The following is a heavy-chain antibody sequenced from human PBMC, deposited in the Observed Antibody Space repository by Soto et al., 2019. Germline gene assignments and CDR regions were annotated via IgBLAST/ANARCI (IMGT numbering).Heavy chain of an antibody. CDR2: IGVYNGNT. Sequence: QVQLVQSGAEVKKPGASVKVSCTAPGYSFPTYGITWVRQAPGQGLEWMGWIGVYNGNTRYAEKFQGRVTMTTDIPATTVYMELKSLRSDDTAVFYCARESGSYYGIDYWGQGTLVTVSS. J-gene: IGHJ4*02. V-gene: IGHV1-18*01. CDR3: ARESGSYYGIDY. CDR1: GYSFPTYG. D-gene: IGHD1-26*01.